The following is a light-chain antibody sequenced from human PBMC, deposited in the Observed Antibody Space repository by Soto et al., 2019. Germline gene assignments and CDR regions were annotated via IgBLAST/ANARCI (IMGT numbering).Light chain of an antibody. CDR2: DAS. J-gene: IGKJ1*01. CDR3: QQYNNWPLT. Sequence: EIVLTQSPATLSLSPGERATLSCRASQSVSSYLAWYQQRPGQAPRLLIYDASNRATGIPARFSGSGSETDFTLTISSLEPEDFAVYYCQQYNNWPLTFGQGTKVDIK. CDR1: QSVSSY. V-gene: IGKV3-11*01.